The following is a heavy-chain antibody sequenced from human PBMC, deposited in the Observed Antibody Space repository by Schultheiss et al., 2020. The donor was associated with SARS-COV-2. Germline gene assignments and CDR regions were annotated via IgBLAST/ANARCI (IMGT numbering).Heavy chain of an antibody. D-gene: IGHD2-15*01. CDR1: GYTFTSYG. CDR2: ISAYNGNT. CDR3: ATALRSGGSCYDH. Sequence: ASVKVSCKASGYTFTSYGISWVRQAPGQGLEWMGWISAYNGNTNYAQKLQGRVTMTRNTSISTAYMELSSLRSEDTAVYYCATALRSGGSCYDHWGQGTLVTVSS. V-gene: IGHV1-18*01. J-gene: IGHJ4*02.